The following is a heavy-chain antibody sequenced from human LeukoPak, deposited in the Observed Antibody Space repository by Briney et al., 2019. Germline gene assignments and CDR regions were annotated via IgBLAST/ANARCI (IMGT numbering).Heavy chain of an antibody. CDR3: ARDKGYTYDS. CDR2: IHSSGTTT. D-gene: IGHD5-18*01. Sequence: GGSLRLSCTACGFTLSNYWMHWVRQAPGKGLVWVSHIHSSGTTTTYADSVKGRFTVSRDNAKNTLFLQMNSLRAEDTAVYYCARDKGYTYDSWGQGTLVTVSS. V-gene: IGHV3-74*01. CDR1: GFTLSNYW. J-gene: IGHJ4*02.